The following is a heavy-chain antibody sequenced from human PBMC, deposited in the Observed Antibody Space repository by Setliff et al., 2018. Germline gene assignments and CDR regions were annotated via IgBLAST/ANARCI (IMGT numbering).Heavy chain of an antibody. CDR3: ARHTIAMSTIISYFDY. V-gene: IGHV4-39*01. Sequence: SETLSLTCTVSGGSVSSGSYYWSWIRQPPGRGLEWVGTLYYDGNTYFNPSLRTRLTISIHTSRSQFTLKLSSVTAADTAVYYCARHTIAMSTIISYFDYWGQGTLVTVSS. D-gene: IGHD3-10*01. CDR1: GGSVSSGSYY. J-gene: IGHJ4*02. CDR2: LYYDGNT.